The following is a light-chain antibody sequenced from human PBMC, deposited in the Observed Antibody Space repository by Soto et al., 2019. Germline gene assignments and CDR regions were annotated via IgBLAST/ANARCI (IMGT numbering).Light chain of an antibody. V-gene: IGLV2-14*01. CDR3: NSQRSSGTRV. CDR2: EVS. J-gene: IGLJ1*01. CDR1: SSDVGGYKH. Sequence: QSVRTPPSSVSGSPGQSITISCTVTSSDVGGYKHVSWYQHHPGKAPKLMIYEVSNRPSGVSNRFSGSKSGYTASLTISGLQAQDEADYYCNSQRSSGTRVFGTGTKVTVL.